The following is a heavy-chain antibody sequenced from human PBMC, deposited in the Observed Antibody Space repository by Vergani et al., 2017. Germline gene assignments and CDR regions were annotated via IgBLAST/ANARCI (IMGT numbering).Heavy chain of an antibody. CDR3: AKDRLWSGHSFGFDY. CDR1: GFTFSSYG. CDR2: ISWDGGST. V-gene: IGHV3-43D*03. Sequence: VQLVESGGGVVQPGRSLRLSCAASGFTFSSYGMHWVRQAPGKGLEWVSLISWDGGSTYYADSVKGRFTISRDNSKNSLYLQMNSLRAEDTALYYCAKDRLWSGHSFGFDYWGQGTLVTVSS. D-gene: IGHD3-3*01. J-gene: IGHJ4*02.